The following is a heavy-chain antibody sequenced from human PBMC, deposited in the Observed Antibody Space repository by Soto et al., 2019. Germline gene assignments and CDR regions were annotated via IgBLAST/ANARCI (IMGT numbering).Heavy chain of an antibody. V-gene: IGHV1-69*02. CDR2: IIPILGIA. Sequence: GASVKVSCKASGGTFSSYTISWVRQAPGQGLEWMGRIIPILGIANYAQKFQGRVTITADKSTSTAYMELSSLRSEDTAVYYCASEHSIHAFDIWGQGTMVTVSS. CDR3: ASEHSIHAFDI. CDR1: GGTFSSYT. D-gene: IGHD2-21*01. J-gene: IGHJ3*02.